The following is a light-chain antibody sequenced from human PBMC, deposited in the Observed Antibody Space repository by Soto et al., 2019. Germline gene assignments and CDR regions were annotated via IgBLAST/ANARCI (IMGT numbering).Light chain of an antibody. V-gene: IGLV2-11*01. Sequence: QSALTQPRSVSGSPGQSVTISCTGTSSDVGGYNYVSWYQQHPGKAPKLMIYDVSKRPSGVPDRFSGSKSDNTASLTISGLQAEDEADYYCCSYAGRYRGVFGTGTKLTVL. CDR1: SSDVGGYNY. CDR2: DVS. J-gene: IGLJ1*01. CDR3: CSYAGRYRGV.